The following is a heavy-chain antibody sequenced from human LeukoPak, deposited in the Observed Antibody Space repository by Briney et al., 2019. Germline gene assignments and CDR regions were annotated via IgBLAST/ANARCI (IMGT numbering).Heavy chain of an antibody. CDR3: ASSRTTRSGSYYNPYYFVY. J-gene: IGHJ4*02. D-gene: IGHD3-10*01. CDR1: GFTFSSYW. V-gene: IGHV3-74*01. CDR2: INSDGSST. Sequence: GGSLRLSCAASGFTFSSYWMHWVRQAPGKGLVWVSRINSDGSSTSYADSVKGRFTISRDNAKNTLYLQMNSLRAEDTAVYYCASSRTTRSGSYYNPYYFVYWGQGTLVTVSS.